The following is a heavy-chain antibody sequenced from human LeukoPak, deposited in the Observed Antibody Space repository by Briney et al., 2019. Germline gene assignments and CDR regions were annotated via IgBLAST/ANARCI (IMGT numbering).Heavy chain of an antibody. CDR2: ITGGGECT. CDR3: ARDLETYYSPYYFDY. Sequence: PGGSLRLSCAASGFTFSSYAMTWVRQAPGKGLEWVSAITGGGECTYYADSVKGRFTISRDNSKNKLYLQMNSLRAEDTAVYYCARDLETYYSPYYFDYWGQGTLVTVSS. J-gene: IGHJ4*02. CDR1: GFTFSSYA. D-gene: IGHD3-22*01. V-gene: IGHV3-23*01.